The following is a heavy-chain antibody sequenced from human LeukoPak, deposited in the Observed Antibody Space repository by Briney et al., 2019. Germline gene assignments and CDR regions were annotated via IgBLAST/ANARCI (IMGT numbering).Heavy chain of an antibody. V-gene: IGHV4-4*09. CDR3: TRYTMTMVRLDYYYYMDV. J-gene: IGHJ6*03. CDR1: GGSIGSYY. Sequence: WETLSLTCSVSGGSIGSYYWGWIRRPPGKGLEWVGYIYSRGSSNYNPSLKSRLTISVDTSKNQFSLKLSSVTAADTAVYYCTRYTMTMVRLDYYYYMDVWGKGTTVTVSS. D-gene: IGHD4/OR15-4a*01. CDR2: IYSRGSS.